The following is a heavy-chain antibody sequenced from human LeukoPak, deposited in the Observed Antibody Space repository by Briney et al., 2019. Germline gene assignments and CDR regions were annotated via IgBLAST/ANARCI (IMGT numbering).Heavy chain of an antibody. CDR1: GFTFSSYA. D-gene: IGHD2-2*01. CDR2: ISGSGGST. Sequence: GGNLRLSCAASGFTFSSYAMSWLRQAPGKGLEWVSAISGSGGSTYYADSVKGRFTISRDNSKNTLYLQMNSLRAEDTAVYYCAKGSRKYQLPRTNFDYWGQGTLVTVSS. V-gene: IGHV3-23*01. CDR3: AKGSRKYQLPRTNFDY. J-gene: IGHJ4*02.